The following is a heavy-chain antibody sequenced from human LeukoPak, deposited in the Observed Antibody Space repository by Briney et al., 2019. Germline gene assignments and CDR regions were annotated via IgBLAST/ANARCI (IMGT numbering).Heavy chain of an antibody. J-gene: IGHJ6*02. D-gene: IGHD6-6*01. CDR1: GFTFSSYG. CDR2: IWYDGSNK. V-gene: IGHV3-33*01. CDR3: ARTIAARPRYYGMVV. Sequence: GGSLRLSCAASGFTFSSYGMHWVRQAPGKGLEWVAVIWYDGSNKYYADSVKGRFTISRDNSKNTLYLQMNSLRGQDTAVYYCARTIAARPRYYGMVVWGQGNTVTVS.